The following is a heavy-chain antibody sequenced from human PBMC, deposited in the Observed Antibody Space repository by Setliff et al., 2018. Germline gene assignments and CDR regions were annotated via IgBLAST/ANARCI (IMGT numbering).Heavy chain of an antibody. D-gene: IGHD3-3*01. V-gene: IGHV1-18*01. Sequence: ASVKVSCKASGYTFTSYGISWVRQAPGQGLEWMGWISAYNGNTNYAQKLQGRVTMTTDTSTSTAYMELRSLRSDDTAVYYCASSRDYNFWSGYYSPLDYWGQGTLVT. CDR3: ASSRDYNFWSGYYSPLDY. CDR2: ISAYNGNT. J-gene: IGHJ4*02. CDR1: GYTFTSYG.